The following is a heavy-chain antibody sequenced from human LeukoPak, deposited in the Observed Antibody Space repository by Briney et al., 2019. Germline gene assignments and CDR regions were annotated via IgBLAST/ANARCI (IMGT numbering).Heavy chain of an antibody. Sequence: VASVKVSCKASGYTFTSYYMHWVRQAPGQGLEWMGIINPSGGSTSYAQKFQGRVTITADKSTSTAYMELSSLRSEDTAVYYCARDRVAVAGLDAFDIWGQGTMVTVSS. J-gene: IGHJ3*02. V-gene: IGHV1-46*01. CDR3: ARDRVAVAGLDAFDI. D-gene: IGHD6-19*01. CDR1: GYTFTSYY. CDR2: INPSGGST.